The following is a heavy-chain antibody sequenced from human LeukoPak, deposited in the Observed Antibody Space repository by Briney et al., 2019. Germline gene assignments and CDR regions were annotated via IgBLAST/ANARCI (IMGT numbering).Heavy chain of an antibody. CDR3: ARGPVSTHGMDV. J-gene: IGHJ6*02. V-gene: IGHV1-8*01. CDR2: KNPNSGRT. D-gene: IGHD2-2*01. CDR1: GYTFTGYD. Sequence: ASVKVPCKASGYTFTGYDINWVRQATGQGLEWMGWKNPNSGRTGFAQKFQGRLTMTTNTSISTAYMELSSLTSEDTAVYYCARGPVSTHGMDVWGQGTTVTVSS.